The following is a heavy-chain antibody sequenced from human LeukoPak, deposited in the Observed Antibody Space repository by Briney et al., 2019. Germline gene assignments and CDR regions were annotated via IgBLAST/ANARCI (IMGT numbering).Heavy chain of an antibody. V-gene: IGHV1-46*01. CDR2: INPSGGST. CDR1: GYTFTSYY. J-gene: IGHJ4*02. CDR3: ARGYCSSTSCHQLYYFDY. D-gene: IGHD2-2*01. Sequence: ASVKVSCKASGYTFTSYYMHWVRQAPGQGLEWMGIINPSGGSTSYAQKFQGRVTMTRDTSTSTVYMELSSPRSEDMAVYYCARGYCSSTSCHQLYYFDYWGQGTLVTVSS.